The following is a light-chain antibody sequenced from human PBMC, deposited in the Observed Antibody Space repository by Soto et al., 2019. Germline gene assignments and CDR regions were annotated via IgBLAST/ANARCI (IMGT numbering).Light chain of an antibody. Sequence: EIVFTQSPGTLSLSPGERATLSCRASQSVSSNLAWYQQKPGQAPRLLIYGASTRATGIPARFSGSGSGTEFTLTISSLQSEDFAVYYCQQYGSSTGTFGQGTKVDIK. V-gene: IGKV3-15*01. J-gene: IGKJ1*01. CDR2: GAS. CDR1: QSVSSN. CDR3: QQYGSSTGT.